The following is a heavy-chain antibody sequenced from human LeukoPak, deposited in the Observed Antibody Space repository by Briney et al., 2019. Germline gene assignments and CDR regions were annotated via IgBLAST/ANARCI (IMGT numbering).Heavy chain of an antibody. V-gene: IGHV1-8*01. CDR1: GYTFTSYD. J-gene: IGHJ6*02. Sequence: ASVKVSCKASGYTFTSYDINWVRQATGQGLEWMGWMNPNSGNTGYAQKFQGRVTMTRNTSISTAYMELSSLRSEDTAVYYCARWCIGGSCYSTTDYYYYGMDVWGQGTTVTVSS. D-gene: IGHD2-15*01. CDR3: ARWCIGGSCYSTTDYYYYGMDV. CDR2: MNPNSGNT.